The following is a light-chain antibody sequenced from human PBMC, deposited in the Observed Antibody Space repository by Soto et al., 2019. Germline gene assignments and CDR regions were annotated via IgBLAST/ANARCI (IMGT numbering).Light chain of an antibody. V-gene: IGKV3-20*01. J-gene: IGKJ4*01. Sequence: EIVVTQSPGTLSLSPGERATLSCRASQSVSSSYLAWYQQKPGQAPRRLIYGASSRATGITDRFSGSGSGTDFTLTISRLEPEDFAVYYCQQYGSSPRVTFGGGTKVEIK. CDR1: QSVSSSY. CDR2: GAS. CDR3: QQYGSSPRVT.